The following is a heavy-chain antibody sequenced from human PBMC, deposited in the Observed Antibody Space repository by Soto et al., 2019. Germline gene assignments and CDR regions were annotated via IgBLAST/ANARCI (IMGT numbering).Heavy chain of an antibody. CDR3: ARDMTTVVTEYYYYGMDV. J-gene: IGHJ6*02. D-gene: IGHD4-17*01. Sequence: GGSLRLSCAAFGFTFSSYWMHWVRQAPEKGLMWVSHINSDGSSTTYADSVKGRFTISRDNAKNTLFLQMNSLRDEDTAVYYCARDMTTVVTEYYYYGMDVWGQGTTVTVSS. V-gene: IGHV3-74*01. CDR1: GFTFSSYW. CDR2: INSDGSST.